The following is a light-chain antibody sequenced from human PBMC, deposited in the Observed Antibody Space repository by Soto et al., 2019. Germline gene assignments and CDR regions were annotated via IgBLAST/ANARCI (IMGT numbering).Light chain of an antibody. CDR2: GAS. V-gene: IGKV1-12*01. Sequence: DIQMTQSPSSVSASVGDRVTITCRASQDIITFLAWYQQRPGKAPKVLIYGASFLQSGVPSRFSDSGSGTDFTLTISSLQPEDFATYYCQQGNRFPWTFGQGTKVEI. CDR1: QDIITF. J-gene: IGKJ1*01. CDR3: QQGNRFPWT.